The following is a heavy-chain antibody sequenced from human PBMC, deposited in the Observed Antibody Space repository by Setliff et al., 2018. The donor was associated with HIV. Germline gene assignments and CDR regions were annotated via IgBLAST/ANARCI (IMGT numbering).Heavy chain of an antibody. CDR3: ARRYSGWFDY. Sequence: GGSLRLSCAASGFTFSTYSMNWVRQAPGKGLEWVANINEDGSEMQYVDSVKGRFTISRDNAKNSLYLQMNSLRAEDTAVYYCARRYSGWFDYWGQGTLVTVSS. J-gene: IGHJ4*02. CDR1: GFTFSTYS. D-gene: IGHD6-19*01. CDR2: INEDGSEM. V-gene: IGHV3-7*03.